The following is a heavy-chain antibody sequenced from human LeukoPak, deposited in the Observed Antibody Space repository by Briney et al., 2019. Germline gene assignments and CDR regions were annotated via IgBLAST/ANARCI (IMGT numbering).Heavy chain of an antibody. CDR3: ARDRRSSSYNWFDP. CDR1: GGTFSSYA. V-gene: IGHV1-69*13. D-gene: IGHD6-13*01. J-gene: IGHJ5*02. CDR2: IIPIFGTA. Sequence: ASVKVSCKASGGTFSSYAISWVRQAPGQGLEWMGGIIPIFGTANYAQKFQGRDTITADESTSTAYMELSSLRSEDTAVYYCARDRRSSSYNWFDPWGQGTLVTVSS.